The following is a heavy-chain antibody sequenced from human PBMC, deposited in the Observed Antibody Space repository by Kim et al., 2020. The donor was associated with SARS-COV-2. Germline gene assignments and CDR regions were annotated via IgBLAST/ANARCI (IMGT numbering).Heavy chain of an antibody. Sequence: SVKVSCKASGDTFTSYAISWVRQAPGQGLEWMGRIIPILGITNYAQKFQGRVTITTDTSTSTAYMELSSLRSEDTAVYYCARGADSGCFSGHGYMDVWGQGTTVTVSS. D-gene: IGHD1-26*01. CDR3: ARGADSGCFSGHGYMDV. V-gene: IGHV1-69*04. CDR1: GDTFTSYA. CDR2: IIPILGIT. J-gene: IGHJ6*03.